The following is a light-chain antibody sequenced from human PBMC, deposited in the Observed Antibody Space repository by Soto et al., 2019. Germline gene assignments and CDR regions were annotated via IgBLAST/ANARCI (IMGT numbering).Light chain of an antibody. CDR3: CSYAGTYTWV. Sequence: QSALTQPRSVSGSPGQSVTISCTGTRSDVGGYNYVSWYQQHPDKAPKLMISDVNKRPSGVPDRFSGSKSGNTASLTISGLQAEDEADYYCCSYAGTYTWVCGGGTKLTVL. CDR1: RSDVGGYNY. V-gene: IGLV2-11*01. CDR2: DVN. J-gene: IGLJ3*02.